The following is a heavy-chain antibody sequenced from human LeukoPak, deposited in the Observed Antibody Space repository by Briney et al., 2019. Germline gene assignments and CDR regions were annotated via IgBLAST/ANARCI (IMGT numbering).Heavy chain of an antibody. D-gene: IGHD1-14*01. CDR1: GFTFSIYA. V-gene: IGHV3-30-3*01. CDR3: ARDIKGGALHYYGMDV. J-gene: IGHJ6*02. Sequence: GGSLRLSCAASGFTFSIYAMHWVRQAPGKGLEWVAVISYDGSNKYYADSVKGRFTISRDNSKNTLYLQMNSLRAEDTAVYYCARDIKGGALHYYGMDVWGQGTTVTVSS. CDR2: ISYDGSNK.